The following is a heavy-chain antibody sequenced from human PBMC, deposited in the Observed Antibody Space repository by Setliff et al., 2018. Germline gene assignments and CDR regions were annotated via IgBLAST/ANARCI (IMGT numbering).Heavy chain of an antibody. CDR3: ARDNIGPDALDI. Sequence: SETLSLTCTVSGASIVTWIRQPPGRALEWIGYIHHSGSTNYNPSLKSRVTLSMDTSRNHFSLNLTSLTAADTALYYCARDNIGPDALDIWGQGTMVTVSS. J-gene: IGHJ3*02. V-gene: IGHV4-59*01. CDR2: IHHSGST. CDR1: GASIV.